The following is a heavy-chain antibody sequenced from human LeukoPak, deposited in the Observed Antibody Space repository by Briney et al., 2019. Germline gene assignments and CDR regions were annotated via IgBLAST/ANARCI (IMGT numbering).Heavy chain of an antibody. V-gene: IGHV3-30*18. J-gene: IGHJ6*03. CDR2: VSSDGSNT. Sequence: QPGRSLRLSCAASGLTFSTFALDWVRQAPGKGLEWVAGVSSDGSNTFYEDSVKGRFSISRDNSRNTVYLQMNRLSAEDTAVYYCAKEGDYYDRSGYYSDNYYYYMEVWGTGTRVTVSS. D-gene: IGHD3-22*01. CDR1: GLTFSTFA. CDR3: AKEGDYYDRSGYYSDNYYYYMEV.